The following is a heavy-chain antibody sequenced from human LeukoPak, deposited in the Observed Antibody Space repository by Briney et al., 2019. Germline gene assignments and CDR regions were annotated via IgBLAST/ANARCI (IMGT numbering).Heavy chain of an antibody. CDR3: AKRALWFPFDY. CDR2: IYSGGST. CDR1: GFTVSSNY. D-gene: IGHD3-10*01. Sequence: WGSLTLSCAASGFTVSSNYMSWVRQAPGKGLEWVSVIYSGGSTYYADSVKGRFTISRDTSKNTLYLQMNSLRAEDTAVYYCAKRALWFPFDYWGQGTLVTVSS. V-gene: IGHV3-53*01. J-gene: IGHJ4*02.